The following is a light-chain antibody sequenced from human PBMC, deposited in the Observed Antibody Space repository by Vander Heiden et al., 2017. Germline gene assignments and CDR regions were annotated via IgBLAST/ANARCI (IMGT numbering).Light chain of an antibody. Sequence: EPVLTQSPGTLSLSPGERATLSCRASQSVSSNFLAWYQQKPGQAPRLLIYGASSRATGIPDRFSGSGSGTDFSLTISRLEPEDFAVYFCQQFGGSLTFGGGTKVEIK. J-gene: IGKJ4*01. V-gene: IGKV3-20*01. CDR2: GAS. CDR1: QSVSSNF. CDR3: QQFGGSLT.